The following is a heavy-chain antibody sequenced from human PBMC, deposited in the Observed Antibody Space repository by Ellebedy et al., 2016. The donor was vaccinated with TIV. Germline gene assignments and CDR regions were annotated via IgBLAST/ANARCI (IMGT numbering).Heavy chain of an antibody. J-gene: IGHJ4*02. D-gene: IGHD5-24*01. CDR3: ARDRAGRDGYTAAR. Sequence: PGGSLRLSCAASGFTFSSYGMHWVRQAPGKGLEWVAVIWYDGSNKYYADSVKGRFTISRDNSKNTLYLQMNSLRAEDTAVYYCARDRAGRDGYTAARWGQGTLVTVSS. V-gene: IGHV3-33*01. CDR1: GFTFSSYG. CDR2: IWYDGSNK.